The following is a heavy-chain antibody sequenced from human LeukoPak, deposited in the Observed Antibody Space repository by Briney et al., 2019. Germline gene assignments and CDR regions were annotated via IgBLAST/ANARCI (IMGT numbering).Heavy chain of an antibody. J-gene: IGHJ4*02. CDR1: GFTFSSNW. D-gene: IGHD4-17*01. CDR3: AKNGEEFDY. CDR2: INQDGSEK. V-gene: IGHV3-7*01. Sequence: PGGSLRLSCAASGFTFSSNWMSGVRQAPGKGLEWVANINQDGSEKYYVDSVKGRFTISRDNAKNSLYLQMYSLRAEDTAVYYCAKNGEEFDYWGQGTLVTVSS.